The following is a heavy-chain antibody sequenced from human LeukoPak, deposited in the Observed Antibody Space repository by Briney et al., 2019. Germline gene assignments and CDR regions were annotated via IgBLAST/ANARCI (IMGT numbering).Heavy chain of an antibody. CDR2: VLDNVRT. Sequence: PSETLSLTCTVSGGSISSHYWSWVRQPPGKGLEWIGYVLDNVRTKNNPSLNSRFTLSADTSKNQFSLRLTSVTAADTAVYYCATIKRGNIFGFFDFWGQGILVTVSS. CDR3: ATIKRGNIFGFFDF. V-gene: IGHV4-59*11. CDR1: GGSISSHY. D-gene: IGHD5-18*01. J-gene: IGHJ4*02.